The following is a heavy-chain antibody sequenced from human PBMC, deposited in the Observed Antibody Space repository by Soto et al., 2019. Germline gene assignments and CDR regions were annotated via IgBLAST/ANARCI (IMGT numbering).Heavy chain of an antibody. Sequence: LSLTCTVSGGSISSSSYYWGWIRQPPGKGLEWIGSIYYSGSTYYNPSLKSRVTISVDTSKNQFSLKLSSVTAADTAVYYCARSLVGATTLGFDYWGQGTLVTVSS. CDR1: GGSISSSSYY. V-gene: IGHV4-39*01. CDR2: IYYSGST. CDR3: ARSLVGATTLGFDY. J-gene: IGHJ4*02. D-gene: IGHD1-26*01.